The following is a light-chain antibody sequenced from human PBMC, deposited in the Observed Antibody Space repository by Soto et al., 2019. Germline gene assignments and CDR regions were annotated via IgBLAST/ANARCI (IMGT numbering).Light chain of an antibody. Sequence: EIVLTQSPGTLSLSPWGGATLSGRSSQSVSSNYLAWFQQKPGQAPRLLIYGAYSRATGITDRFSGSGSGTDFTITISRLEPEDFAVYYCQPYGSSPWTVGPGTQVDIK. CDR2: GAY. CDR1: QSVSSNY. CDR3: QPYGSSPWT. J-gene: IGKJ1*01. V-gene: IGKV3-20*01.